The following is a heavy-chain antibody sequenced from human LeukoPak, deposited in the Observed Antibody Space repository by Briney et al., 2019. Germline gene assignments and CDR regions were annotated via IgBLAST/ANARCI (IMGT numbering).Heavy chain of an antibody. D-gene: IGHD4-17*01. J-gene: IGHJ4*02. V-gene: IGHV3-30-3*01. CDR3: ARTVNYGDYVDY. Sequence: GGSLRLSCAASGFTFSSYAMHWVRQAPGKGLEWVAVISYDGSNKYYADSVKGRFTISRDNSKNTLYLQMNSLRAEDTAVYYCARTVNYGDYVDYWGQGTLVTVSS. CDR1: GFTFSSYA. CDR2: ISYDGSNK.